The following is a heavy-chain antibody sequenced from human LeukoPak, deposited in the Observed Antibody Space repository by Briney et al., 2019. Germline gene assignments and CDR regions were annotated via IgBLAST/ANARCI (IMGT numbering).Heavy chain of an antibody. CDR1: GLTFSSYG. Sequence: GGSLRLSCAASGLTFSSYGVHWVRQAPGKGLEWVAVIWYDGSNKYYADSVKGRFTISRDNSKNTLYLQMNSLRAEDTAVYYCARDSIAAAGDYYYGMDVWGQGTTVTVSS. J-gene: IGHJ6*02. CDR2: IWYDGSNK. V-gene: IGHV3-33*01. D-gene: IGHD6-13*01. CDR3: ARDSIAAAGDYYYGMDV.